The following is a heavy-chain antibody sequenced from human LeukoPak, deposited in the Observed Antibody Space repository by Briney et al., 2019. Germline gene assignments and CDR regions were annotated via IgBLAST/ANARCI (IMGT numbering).Heavy chain of an antibody. CDR1: GGTFSSYA. V-gene: IGHV1-69*01. D-gene: IGHD5-18*01. CDR2: IIPIFGTA. J-gene: IGHJ4*02. CDR3: ATPAGGYSYGRYFDY. Sequence: SVKVSCKASGGTFSSYAISWVRQAPGQGLEWMGGIIPIFGTANYAQKFQGRVTITADESTSTAYMQLSSLRSEDTAVYYCATPAGGYSYGRYFDYWRQATMASVCS.